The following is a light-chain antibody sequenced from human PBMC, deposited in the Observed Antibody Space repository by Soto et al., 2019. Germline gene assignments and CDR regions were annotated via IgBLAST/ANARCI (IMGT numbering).Light chain of an antibody. CDR3: AACDDSLNGPI. CDR2: DVN. CDR1: SCDIGSNI. J-gene: IGLJ1*01. V-gene: IGLV1-44*01. Sequence: QSVLTQPPSASGTPGQTVTISCSGSSCDIGSNIVTWYQQLPGTAPKLLIYDVNQRPSGVPDRFSGSKSGTAASLAFSGLQSEDEADYYCAACDDSLNGPIFGTGTKVTVL.